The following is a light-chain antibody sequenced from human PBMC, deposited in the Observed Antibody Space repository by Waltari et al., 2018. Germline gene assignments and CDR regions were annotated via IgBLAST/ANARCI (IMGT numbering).Light chain of an antibody. CDR3: QQSYTSPFT. J-gene: IGKJ3*01. Sequence: MTQTPPSLSASVGDRVTIPCRASQSIASYLNWYQQKPGQAPKFLIYSASSLQSGVPSRFSGSRSGTDFTLTINSLQPEDFAVYYCQQSYTSPFTFGPGTRVDIK. V-gene: IGKV1-39*01. CDR1: QSIASY. CDR2: SAS.